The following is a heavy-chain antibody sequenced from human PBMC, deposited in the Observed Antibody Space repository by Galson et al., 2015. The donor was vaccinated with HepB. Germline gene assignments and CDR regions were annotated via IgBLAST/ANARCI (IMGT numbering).Heavy chain of an antibody. CDR2: ISYDGSNK. J-gene: IGHJ4*02. V-gene: IGHV3-30*18. D-gene: IGHD5-24*01. CDR1: GFTFSSYG. CDR3: AKIRDGYKDDY. Sequence: SLRLSCAASGFTFSSYGMHWVRQAPGKGLEWVAVISYDGSNKYYADSVKGRFTISRDNSKNTLYLQMNSLRAEDTAVYYCAKIRDGYKDDYWGQGTLVTVSS.